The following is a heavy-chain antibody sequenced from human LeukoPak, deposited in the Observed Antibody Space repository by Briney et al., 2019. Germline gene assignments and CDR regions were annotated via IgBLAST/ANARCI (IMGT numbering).Heavy chain of an antibody. V-gene: IGHV4-61*08. CDR1: GGSISSGGYY. J-gene: IGHJ4*02. CDR3: ARLVGLVTYFDY. CDR2: IYYSGST. D-gene: IGHD2-21*02. Sequence: SETLSLTCTVSGGSISSGGYYWSWIRQPPGKGLEWIGYIYYSGSTNYNPSLKSRVTISVDTSKNQFSLKLSSVTAADTAVYYCARLVGLVTYFDYWGQGTLVTVSS.